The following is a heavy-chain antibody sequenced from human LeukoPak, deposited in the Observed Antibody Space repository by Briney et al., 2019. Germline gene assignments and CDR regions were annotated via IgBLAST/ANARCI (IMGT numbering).Heavy chain of an antibody. CDR2: IRADAVTT. Sequence: PGGTLRLSCATSGFIFSHHGMNWVRQAPGKGLEWVSGIRADAVTTYYADSVKGRFIISRDNSKNTLYLQMNSLRAEDTAVYYCAKDAAIGSSGYSFDYWGQGTLVTVSS. J-gene: IGHJ4*02. D-gene: IGHD3-22*01. CDR1: GFIFSHHG. V-gene: IGHV3-23*01. CDR3: AKDAAIGSSGYSFDY.